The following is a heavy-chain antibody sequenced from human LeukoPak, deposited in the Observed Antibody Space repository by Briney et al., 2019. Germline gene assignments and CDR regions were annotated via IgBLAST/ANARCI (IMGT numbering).Heavy chain of an antibody. D-gene: IGHD3-22*01. Sequence: PGGSLRLSCAASGFTFSSYAMSWVRQAPGKGLEWVSAISGSGGSTYYADSVKGRFTISRDNAKNSLYLQMSSLRADDTAVYYCARDRLLYYYDSGPTGHFQHWGQGTLVTVSS. J-gene: IGHJ1*01. V-gene: IGHV3-23*01. CDR3: ARDRLLYYYDSGPTGHFQH. CDR2: ISGSGGST. CDR1: GFTFSSYA.